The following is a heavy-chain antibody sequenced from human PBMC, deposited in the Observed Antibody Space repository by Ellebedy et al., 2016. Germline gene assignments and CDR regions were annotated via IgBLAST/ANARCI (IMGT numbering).Heavy chain of an antibody. Sequence: GESLKISXAASGFTFSSYAMHWVRQAPGKGLEWVAVISYDGSNKYYADSVKGRFTISRDNSKNTLYLQMNSLRAEDTAVYYCAREGSGSYWGDYYYYYGMDVWGQGTTVTVSS. J-gene: IGHJ6*02. CDR1: GFTFSSYA. D-gene: IGHD1-26*01. CDR2: ISYDGSNK. CDR3: AREGSGSYWGDYYYYYGMDV. V-gene: IGHV3-30-3*01.